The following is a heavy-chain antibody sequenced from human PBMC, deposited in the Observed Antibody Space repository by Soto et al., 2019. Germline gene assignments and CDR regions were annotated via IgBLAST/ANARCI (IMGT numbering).Heavy chain of an antibody. CDR2: INHSGST. CDR1: GGSFSGYY. CDR3: ARGQQWLVKT. D-gene: IGHD6-19*01. V-gene: IGHV4-34*01. Sequence: SETLSLTCAVYGGSFSGYYWSWIRQPPGKGLEWIGEINHSGSTNYNPSLKSRVTISVDTSKNQFSLKLSSVTAADTAVYYCARGQQWLVKTWGQGTLVTVSS. J-gene: IGHJ4*02.